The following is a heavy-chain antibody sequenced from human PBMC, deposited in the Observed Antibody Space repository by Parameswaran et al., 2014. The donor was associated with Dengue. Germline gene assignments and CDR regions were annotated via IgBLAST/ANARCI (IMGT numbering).Heavy chain of an antibody. Sequence: ASETLSLTCAVYGGSFSGYYWSWIRQPPGKGLEWIGEINHSGSTNYNPSLKSRVTISVDTSKNQFSLKLSSVTAADTAVYYCARGKGRYCSGGSCNLYGMDVWGQGTTVTVSS. J-gene: IGHJ6*02. CDR1: GGSFSGYY. D-gene: IGHD2-15*01. CDR2: INHSGST. V-gene: IGHV4-34*01. CDR3: ARGKGRYCSGGSCNLYGMDV.